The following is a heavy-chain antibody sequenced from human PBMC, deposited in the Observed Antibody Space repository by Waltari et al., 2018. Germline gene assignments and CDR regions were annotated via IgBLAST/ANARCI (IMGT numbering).Heavy chain of an antibody. CDR2: IDSAGHT. CDR1: GFTFSSYD. Sequence: EVQLVESGGGLVQPGGSLRLSCAASGFTFSSYDMHWVRQVTGKRLEWGSAIDSAGHTSFADAVTGRFTISRENAKNSMYLQMNSLIAGDTAVYYCVKEGVPTPGNWYFDLWGRGTLVTVSS. D-gene: IGHD1-1*01. V-gene: IGHV3-13*01. J-gene: IGHJ2*01. CDR3: VKEGVPTPGNWYFDL.